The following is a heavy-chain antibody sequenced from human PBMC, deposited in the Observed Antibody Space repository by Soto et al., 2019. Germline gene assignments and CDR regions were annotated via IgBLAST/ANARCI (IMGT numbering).Heavy chain of an antibody. CDR3: ARDPGYGDYGQYYYYYGMDV. CDR1: GDSVSSNSAA. V-gene: IGHV6-1*01. D-gene: IGHD4-17*01. J-gene: IGHJ6*02. Sequence: PSQTLSLTCAVSGDSVSSNSAAWNWIRQSPSRGLEWLGRTYYRSKWYNDYAVSVKSRITINPDTSKNQFSLQLNSVTPEDTAVYYCARDPGYGDYGQYYYYYGMDVWGQGTTVTVSS. CDR2: TYYRSKWYN.